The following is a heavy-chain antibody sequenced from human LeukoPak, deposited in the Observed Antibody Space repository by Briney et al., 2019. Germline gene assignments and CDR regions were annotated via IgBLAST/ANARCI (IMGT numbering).Heavy chain of an antibody. V-gene: IGHV3-7*01. CDR3: ARTSVILQGLEAFDI. Sequence: PGGSLRLSCAASRFTFSGYFMSWVRQAPGKGLEWVATINQDGSEKFSVDSMKGRFTISRDNTQELLYLQMTGLKAEDTAVYYCARTSVILQGLEAFDIWGQGTMVTVSS. D-gene: IGHD2-15*01. CDR2: INQDGSEK. J-gene: IGHJ3*02. CDR1: RFTFSGYF.